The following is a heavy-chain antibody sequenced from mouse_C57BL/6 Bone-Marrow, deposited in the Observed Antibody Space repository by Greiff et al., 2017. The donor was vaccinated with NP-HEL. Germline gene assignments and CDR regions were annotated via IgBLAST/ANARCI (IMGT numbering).Heavy chain of an antibody. CDR1: GYSFTGYY. V-gene: IGHV1-42*01. D-gene: IGHD2-3*01. CDR3: ARAGWLLPFAY. CDR2: INPSTGGT. J-gene: IGHJ3*01. Sequence: EVKLMESGPELVKPGASVKISCKASGYSFTGYYMNWVKQSPEKSLEWIGEINPSTGGTTYNQKFKAKATLTVDKSSSTAYMQLKSLTSEDSAVYYCARAGWLLPFAYWGQGTLVTVSA.